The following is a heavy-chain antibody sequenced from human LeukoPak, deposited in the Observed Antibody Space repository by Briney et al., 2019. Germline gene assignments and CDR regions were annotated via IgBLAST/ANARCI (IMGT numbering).Heavy chain of an antibody. CDR1: GFTFSSYW. Sequence: GGSLRLSCAASGFTFSSYWMSWVRQAPGKGLEWVAFIRYDGSNKYYADSVKGRFTISRDNSKHTLYLQMNSLRSDDTAVYYCQRITIFGVIIDFDYWGQGTLVTVSS. CDR3: QRITIFGVIIDFDY. D-gene: IGHD3-3*01. V-gene: IGHV3-30*02. J-gene: IGHJ4*02. CDR2: IRYDGSNK.